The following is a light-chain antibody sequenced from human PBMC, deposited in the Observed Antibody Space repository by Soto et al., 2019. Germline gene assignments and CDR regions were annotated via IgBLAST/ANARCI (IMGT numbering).Light chain of an antibody. CDR2: KAS. CDR1: QSISSW. CDR3: QQRSNRPPGIT. J-gene: IGKJ5*01. Sequence: DIQMTQSPSTLSASVGDRVTITCRASQSISSWLAWYQQKPGKAPKVLISKASTLQSGVPSRFSGSRSATEFTLTVSSLQPDDFAVYYCQQRSNRPPGITFGQGTRLEIK. V-gene: IGKV1-5*03.